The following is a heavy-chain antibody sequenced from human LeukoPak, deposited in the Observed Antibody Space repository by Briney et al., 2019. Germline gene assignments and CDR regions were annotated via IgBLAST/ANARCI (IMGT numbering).Heavy chain of an antibody. CDR1: GGSFSGYY. Sequence: SETLSLTCAVYGGSFSGYYWSWIRQPPGKGLEWIGEINHSGSTNYNPSLKSRVTISVDTSKNQFSLKLSSVTAADTPVYYCHYVVVVAGDDYWGQGTLVTVSS. CDR2: INHSGST. J-gene: IGHJ4*02. V-gene: IGHV4-34*01. D-gene: IGHD2-15*01. CDR3: HYVVVVAGDDY.